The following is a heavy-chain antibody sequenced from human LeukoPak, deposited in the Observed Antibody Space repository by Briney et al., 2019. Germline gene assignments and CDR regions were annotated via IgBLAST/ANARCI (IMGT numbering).Heavy chain of an antibody. D-gene: IGHD6-13*01. Sequence: GGSLRLSCVASGFTVTNNYMSWVRQAPGKGLEWVSVSYSGGSTHYADSVKGRFSISRDNSKNTLYLQMNSLRAEDTAVYYCARDRGAAAGDWGQGTLVTVSA. J-gene: IGHJ4*02. CDR2: SYSGGST. CDR3: ARDRGAAAGD. CDR1: GFTVTNNY. V-gene: IGHV3-53*01.